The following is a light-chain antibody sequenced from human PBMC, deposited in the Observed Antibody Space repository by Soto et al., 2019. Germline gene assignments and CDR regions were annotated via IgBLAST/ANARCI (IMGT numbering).Light chain of an antibody. J-gene: IGKJ5*01. CDR1: QSVRSN. V-gene: IGKV3D-15*01. CDR3: QQYNNGPEIT. Sequence: EIVMTQSPATLSVSPGERATLSCRASQSVRSNFAWYQQKPGQAPRLLIYGASTRATGIPARFSGSGSGTEFTLTISSLQSEDFAVYYCQQYNNGPEITFGQGTRMAIK. CDR2: GAS.